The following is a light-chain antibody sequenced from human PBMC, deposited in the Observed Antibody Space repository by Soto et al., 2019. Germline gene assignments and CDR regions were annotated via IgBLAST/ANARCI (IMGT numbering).Light chain of an antibody. CDR3: QQYNSWA. CDR1: QNIGIW. V-gene: IGKV1-5*03. Sequence: DVQMTQSPSTLSASVGDRVTLTCRASQNIGIWLAWYQQKPGKAPNLMIHMASTLGSGVPSRFSGSGSGTEFTLTITSLQPDDFATYYCQQYNSWAFGQGTKVEFK. CDR2: MAS. J-gene: IGKJ1*01.